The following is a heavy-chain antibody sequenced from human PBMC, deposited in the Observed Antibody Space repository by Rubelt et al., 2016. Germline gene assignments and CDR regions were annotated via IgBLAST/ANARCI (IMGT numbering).Heavy chain of an antibody. CDR3: ARAAGTYGMDV. CDR1: GFTFSSYA. CDR2: ISYDGSNK. J-gene: IGHJ6*02. V-gene: IGHV3-30*04. Sequence: VQLVESGGGLVQPGGSLRLSCAASGFTFSSYAMHWVRQAPGKGLEWVAVISYDGSNKYYADSVKGRFNISRDNSKNTLYLQMNSLRAEDTAVYYCARAAGTYGMDVWGQGTTVTVSS.